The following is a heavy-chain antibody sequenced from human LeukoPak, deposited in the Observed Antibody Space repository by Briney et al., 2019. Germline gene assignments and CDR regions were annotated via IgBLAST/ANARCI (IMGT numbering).Heavy chain of an antibody. J-gene: IGHJ4*02. V-gene: IGHV3-53*01. CDR2: LYSGGNT. D-gene: IGHD1-14*01. CDR3: ARGVEPLAANTLAY. CDR1: GFTVITND. Sequence: GGSLRLSCAASGFTVITNDMTWVRQAPGKGLEWVSVLYSGGNTKYADSVQGRFTISRDNSKDTLYLEMNSLSPDDTAVYYCARGVEPLAANTLAYWGQGTLVTVSS.